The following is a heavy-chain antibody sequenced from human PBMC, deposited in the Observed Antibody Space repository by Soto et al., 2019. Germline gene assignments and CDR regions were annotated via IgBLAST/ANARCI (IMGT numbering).Heavy chain of an antibody. CDR2: IYYTGST. Sequence: PSETLSLTCTFSGGSISSSGYYWPWIRQHPGKGLEWIGYIYYTGSTYYNPSLKSRVTISIDTSKNQFFLKLSSVTAADTAVYDCARTQSNNHYYADWGQGTLVTVSS. CDR3: ARTQSNNHYYAD. J-gene: IGHJ4*02. CDR1: GGSISSSGYY. V-gene: IGHV4-31*03.